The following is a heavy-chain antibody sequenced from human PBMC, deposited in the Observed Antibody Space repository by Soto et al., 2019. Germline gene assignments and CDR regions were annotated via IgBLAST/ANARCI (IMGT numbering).Heavy chain of an antibody. CDR3: TRDLGFVREYYGMDV. Sequence: AGGSLRLSCAASGFTASSNYMSWVRQAPGKGLECVAVIYSGGDTYYTDSVKGRFTISRDNSKKTLYLQMNSLRAEDTAVYYCTRDLGFVREYYGMDVWGQGTTVTVSS. V-gene: IGHV3-53*01. D-gene: IGHD2-8*01. CDR1: GFTASSNY. J-gene: IGHJ6*02. CDR2: IYSGGDT.